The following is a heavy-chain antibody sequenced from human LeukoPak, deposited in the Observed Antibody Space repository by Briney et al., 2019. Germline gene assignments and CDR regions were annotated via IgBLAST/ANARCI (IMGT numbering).Heavy chain of an antibody. CDR2: ITGSGQST. J-gene: IGHJ4*02. CDR1: RFIFSNYA. D-gene: IGHD4-17*01. CDR3: ARDRYGDYSFDY. Sequence: GGSLRLSCAAYRFIFSNYAMNWVRHPQGRGLQWGAGITGSGQSTYYADSVKGRFTITRDNSKNMLYLEMNSLRDEDTADYYCARDRYGDYSFDYWGQGIPVTVSS. V-gene: IGHV3-23*01.